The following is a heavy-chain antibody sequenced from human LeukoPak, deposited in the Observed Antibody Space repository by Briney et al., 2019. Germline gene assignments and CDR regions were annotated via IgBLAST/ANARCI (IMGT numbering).Heavy chain of an antibody. D-gene: IGHD2-15*01. CDR2: INSVGSST. CDR3: ARGLYCSGGSCYSRPNWFDP. CDR1: GFTFSSYW. Sequence: GGSLRLSCAASGFTFSSYWMHWVRHAPGKGLVWVSRINSVGSSTSYADSVKGRFTISRDNAKNTLYLQMNSLRAEDTAVYYCARGLYCSGGSCYSRPNWFDPWGQGTLVTVSS. V-gene: IGHV3-74*01. J-gene: IGHJ5*02.